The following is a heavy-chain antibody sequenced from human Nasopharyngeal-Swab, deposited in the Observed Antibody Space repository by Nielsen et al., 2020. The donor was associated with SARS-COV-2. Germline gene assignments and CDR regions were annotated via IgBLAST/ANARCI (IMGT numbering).Heavy chain of an antibody. CDR2: ISDSGDDT. Sequence: GGSLRLSCAASGFTFSISAMSWVRQAPGKGLEWVSSISDSGDDTYYADSVKGRFSISRDNSKNTLDLQMNSLRAEDTAVYYCVKLGDYWGQGMLVTVSS. CDR1: GFTFSISA. CDR3: VKLGDY. J-gene: IGHJ4*02. V-gene: IGHV3-23*01.